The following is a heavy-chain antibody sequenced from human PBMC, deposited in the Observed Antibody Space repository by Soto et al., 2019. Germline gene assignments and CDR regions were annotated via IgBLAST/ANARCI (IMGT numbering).Heavy chain of an antibody. D-gene: IGHD6-6*01. CDR2: ISYDGSNK. J-gene: IGHJ6*02. CDR3: AKFPRIAARPGYYYYYGMDV. CDR1: GFTFSSYG. Sequence: PGGSLRLSCAASGFTFSSYGMHWVRQAPGKGLEWVAVISYDGSNKYYEDSVKGRFTISRDNSKNTLYLQMNSLRAEDTAVYYCAKFPRIAARPGYYYYYGMDVWGQGTTVTVSS. V-gene: IGHV3-30*18.